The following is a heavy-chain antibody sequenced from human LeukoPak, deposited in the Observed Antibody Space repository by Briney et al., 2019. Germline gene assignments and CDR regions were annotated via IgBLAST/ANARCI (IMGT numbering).Heavy chain of an antibody. V-gene: IGHV3-23*01. CDR1: GFTFSSYA. CDR3: AKVPGSSSWYGNSDYYYYMDV. Sequence: GGSLRLSCAASGFTFSSYAMSWVRQAPGKGLEWVSAISGSGGSTYYADSVKGRFTISRDNSKNTLYLQMNSLRAEDTAVYYCAKVPGSSSWYGNSDYYYYMDVWGKGTTVTVSS. J-gene: IGHJ6*03. CDR2: ISGSGGST. D-gene: IGHD6-13*01.